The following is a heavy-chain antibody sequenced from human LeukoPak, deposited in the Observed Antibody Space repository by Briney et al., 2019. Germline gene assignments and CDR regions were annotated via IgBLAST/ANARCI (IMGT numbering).Heavy chain of an antibody. CDR3: ARSRGWLQSHPLGY. J-gene: IGHJ4*02. V-gene: IGHV4-34*01. CDR2: IHHSGST. D-gene: IGHD5-24*01. Sequence: SETLSLTCTVSGGSISSYYWSWTRQPPGKGLEWIGEIHHSGSTNYNPSLKSRVTISVDTSKNQFSLKLSSVTAADTAVYYCARSRGWLQSHPLGYWGQGTLVTVSS. CDR1: GGSISSYY.